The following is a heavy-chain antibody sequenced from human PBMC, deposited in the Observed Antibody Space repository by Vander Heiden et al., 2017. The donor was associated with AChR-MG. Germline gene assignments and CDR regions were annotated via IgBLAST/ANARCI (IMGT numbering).Heavy chain of an antibody. D-gene: IGHD3-22*01. V-gene: IGHV3-23*01. CDR3: AKDNYYDSSGYYGGYFDY. Sequence: EVQLLESGGGLVQPGGSLRLSCAASGFTFSRYAMGWFRQAPGKGLEWVSAISGSGGSTYYADSVKGRFTISRDNSKNTLYLQMNSLRAEDTAVYYCAKDNYYDSSGYYGGYFDYWGQGTLVTVSS. J-gene: IGHJ4*02. CDR1: GFTFSRYA. CDR2: ISGSGGST.